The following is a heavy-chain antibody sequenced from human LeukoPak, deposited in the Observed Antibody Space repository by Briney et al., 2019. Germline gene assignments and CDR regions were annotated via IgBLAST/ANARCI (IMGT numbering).Heavy chain of an antibody. V-gene: IGHV3-23*01. CDR1: GFTFSNYT. J-gene: IGHJ4*02. CDR2: VTGRGGST. D-gene: IGHD3-9*01. CDR3: AKWGDFDILTGYYVSDF. Sequence: GGSLRLSCVASGFTFSNYTMSWVRHAPGKRLECVSAVTGRGGSTHYADSVKGRFTICRDNSRNTLFLQMNSLRAEDTAIYYCAKWGDFDILTGYYVSDFWGQGTLVTVSS.